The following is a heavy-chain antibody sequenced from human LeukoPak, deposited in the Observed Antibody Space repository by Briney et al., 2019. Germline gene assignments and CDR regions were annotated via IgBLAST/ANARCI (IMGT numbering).Heavy chain of an antibody. CDR3: AREMGGAFDI. CDR2: ISSSSSYI. J-gene: IGHJ3*02. Sequence: GGSLRLSCAASGFTFSSYSMNWVRQAPGKGLEWVSSISSSSSYIYYADSVKGRFTISRDNAKNSLYLQMNSLRAEDTAEYYCAREMGGAFDIWGQGTMVTVSS. CDR1: GFTFSSYS. D-gene: IGHD1-26*01. V-gene: IGHV3-21*01.